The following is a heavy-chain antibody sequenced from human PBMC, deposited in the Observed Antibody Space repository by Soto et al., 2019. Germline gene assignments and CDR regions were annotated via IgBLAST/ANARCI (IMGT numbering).Heavy chain of an antibody. J-gene: IGHJ5*02. CDR1: GFTFSSYA. Sequence: VGSLRLSCAASGFTFSSYAMSWVRQAPGKGLEWVSAISGSGGSTYYADSVKGRFTISRDNSKNTLYLQMNSLRAEDTAVYYYAKVGGVCCSTRCHNLFDLRGQG. CDR3: AKVGGVCCSTRCHNLFDL. CDR2: ISGSGGST. V-gene: IGHV3-23*01. D-gene: IGHD2-2*01.